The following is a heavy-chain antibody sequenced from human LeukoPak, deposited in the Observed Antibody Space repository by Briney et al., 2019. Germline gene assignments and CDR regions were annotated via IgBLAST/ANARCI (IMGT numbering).Heavy chain of an antibody. Sequence: PGGSLSLSCAASGFTFSSYAMSWLRQAPGKGLEWVSAISGSGGSTYYADSVKGRFTISRDNSKNTLYLQMSSLRAEDTAVYYCAKLRDGDPVGYFDYWGQGTLVTVSS. CDR3: AKLRDGDPVGYFDY. V-gene: IGHV3-23*01. D-gene: IGHD4-17*01. J-gene: IGHJ4*02. CDR1: GFTFSSYA. CDR2: ISGSGGST.